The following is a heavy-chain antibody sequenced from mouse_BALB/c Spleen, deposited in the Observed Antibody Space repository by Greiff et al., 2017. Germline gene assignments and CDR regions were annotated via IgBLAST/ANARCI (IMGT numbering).Heavy chain of an antibody. D-gene: IGHD2-4*01. CDR2: INPSSGYT. J-gene: IGHJ4*01. Sequence: QVQLQQSGAELARPGASVKMSCKASGYTFTSYTMHWVQQRPGQGLEWIGYINPSSGYTNYNQKFKDKATLTADKSSSTAYMQLSSLTSEDSAVYYCARYYEGAMDYWGQGTSVTVSS. CDR1: GYTFTSYT. V-gene: IGHV1-4*01. CDR3: ARYYEGAMDY.